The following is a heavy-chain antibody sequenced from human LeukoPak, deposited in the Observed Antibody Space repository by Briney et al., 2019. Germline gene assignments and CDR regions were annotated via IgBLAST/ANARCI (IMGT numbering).Heavy chain of an antibody. J-gene: IGHJ4*02. Sequence: ASVKVSCKASGYTFISYDINWVRQATGQGLEWMGWMNPNSGNTGYAQKFQGRVTMTRNTSINTAYMELSSLRSEDTAVYYCASAALVNTNWYYFDYWGQGTLVTVSS. V-gene: IGHV1-8*01. CDR1: GYTFISYD. CDR3: ASAALVNTNWYYFDY. CDR2: MNPNSGNT. D-gene: IGHD1-1*01.